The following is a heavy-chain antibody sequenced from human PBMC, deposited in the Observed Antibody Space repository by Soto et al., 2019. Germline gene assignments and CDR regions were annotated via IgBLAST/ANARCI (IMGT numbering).Heavy chain of an antibody. V-gene: IGHV1-69*13. CDR3: ARSTPQLVSGYYYYGMDV. J-gene: IGHJ6*02. CDR2: IIPIFGTA. Sequence: AASVKVSCKASGGTFSSYAISWVRQAPGQGLEWMGGIIPIFGTANYAQKFQGRVTITADESTSTAYMELSSLRSEDTAVYYCARSTPQLVSGYYYYGMDVWGQGTTVTISS. D-gene: IGHD6-13*01. CDR1: GGTFSSYA.